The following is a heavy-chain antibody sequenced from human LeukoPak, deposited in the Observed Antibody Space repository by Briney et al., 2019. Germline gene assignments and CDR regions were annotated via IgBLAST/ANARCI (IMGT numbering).Heavy chain of an antibody. CDR1: GGSFSGYY. Sequence: SETLSLTCAVSGGSFSGYYWSWVRQPPGRGLEWIGEINHSGSTNYNPSLKSRVTISVDTSKNQFSLKLSSVTAPDTAVYYEATVLGHCSRISCYEGRSYGYYYRLVLGKGTTVTVSS. D-gene: IGHD2-2*01. J-gene: IGHJ6*03. CDR3: ATVLGHCSRISCYEGRSYGYYYRLV. CDR2: INHSGST. V-gene: IGHV4-34*01.